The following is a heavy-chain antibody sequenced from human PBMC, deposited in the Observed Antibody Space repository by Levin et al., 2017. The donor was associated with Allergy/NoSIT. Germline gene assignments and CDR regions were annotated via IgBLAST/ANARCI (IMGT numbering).Heavy chain of an antibody. J-gene: IGHJ6*02. CDR1: GFTFSDYY. V-gene: IGHV3-11*01. CDR3: ARGQYSSSWNYYYYGMDV. Sequence: PGESLKISCAASGFTFSDYYMSWIRQAPGKGLEWVSYISSSGSTIYYADSVKGRFTISRDNAKNSLYLQMNSLRAEDTAVYYCARGQYSSSWNYYYYGMDVWGQGTTVTVSS. D-gene: IGHD6-13*01. CDR2: ISSSGSTI.